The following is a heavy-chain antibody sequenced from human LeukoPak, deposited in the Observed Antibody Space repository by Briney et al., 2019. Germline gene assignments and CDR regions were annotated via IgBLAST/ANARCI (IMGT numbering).Heavy chain of an antibody. Sequence: GGSLRLSCAASGFTFSSYWMSWVRQAPGKGLEWVANIKQDGSEKYYVDSVKGRFTISRDNAKNSLYLQMNSLRADDTAVYYCAKDGDGRYYAPFDYWGQGTLVTVSS. CDR2: IKQDGSEK. CDR3: AKDGDGRYYAPFDY. V-gene: IGHV3-7*01. CDR1: GFTFSSYW. J-gene: IGHJ4*02. D-gene: IGHD3-10*01.